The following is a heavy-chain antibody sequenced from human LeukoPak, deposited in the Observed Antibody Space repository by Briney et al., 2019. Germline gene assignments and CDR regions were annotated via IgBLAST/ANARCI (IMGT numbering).Heavy chain of an antibody. V-gene: IGHV1-18*01. D-gene: IGHD6-19*01. CDR1: GYTFTSYG. J-gene: IGHJ4*02. CDR3: AKVYSAGWYPGYFDY. Sequence: GASVKVSCKASGYTFTSYGISWVRQAPGQGLEWMGWISAYNGNTHYAQKLQGRVTMTTDTSTSTVYMELRSLRSDDTAVYYCAKVYSAGWYPGYFDYWGQGTLVTVSS. CDR2: ISAYNGNT.